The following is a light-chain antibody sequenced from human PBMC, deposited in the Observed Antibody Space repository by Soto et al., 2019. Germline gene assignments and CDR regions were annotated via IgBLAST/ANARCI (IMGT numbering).Light chain of an antibody. J-gene: IGLJ1*01. CDR2: EVS. CDR1: SSDVGGYNY. V-gene: IGLV2-14*01. Sequence: QSALTQPASVSGSPGQSITISCTGTSSDVGGYNYVSWYQQHPGKAPKLMIYEVSNRPSGVSSRFSGSKSGNTASLTISGLRAEDEADYYCSSYTSSSTLVFGTGTKLTVL. CDR3: SSYTSSSTLV.